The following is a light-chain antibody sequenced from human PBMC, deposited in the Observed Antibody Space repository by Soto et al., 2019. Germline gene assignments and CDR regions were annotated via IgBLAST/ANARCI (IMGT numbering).Light chain of an antibody. V-gene: IGKV3-20*01. CDR1: QSVTSNY. CDR2: GVS. J-gene: IGKJ5*01. CDR3: QQYGTSEII. Sequence: EILLTQSPGTLSLSPGERATLSCRASQSVTSNYLAWYQQKPGQAPRLLIYGVSSRATGIPDRFSGSGSGTDFTLTISRLEREDFAVYYCQQYGTSEIIFGQGTRLEVK.